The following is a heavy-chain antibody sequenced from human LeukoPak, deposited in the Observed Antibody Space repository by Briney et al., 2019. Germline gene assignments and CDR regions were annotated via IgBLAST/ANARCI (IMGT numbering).Heavy chain of an antibody. CDR3: ARDVRDSSGYYFPRYYMDV. CDR2: IYYSGNT. CDR1: GGSISSGGYY. V-gene: IGHV4-31*03. J-gene: IGHJ6*03. Sequence: KASQTLSLTYTVSGGSISSGGYYWSWIRQHPGKGLEWIGYIYYSGNTYYNPPLKSRVTISVDTSKNQFSLKLSSVTAADTAVYYCARDVRDSSGYYFPRYYMDVWGKGTTVTVSS. D-gene: IGHD3-22*01.